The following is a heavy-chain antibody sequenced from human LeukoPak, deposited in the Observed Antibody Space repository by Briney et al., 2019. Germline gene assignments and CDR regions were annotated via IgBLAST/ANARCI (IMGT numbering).Heavy chain of an antibody. D-gene: IGHD1-14*01. CDR2: IYHSGST. CDR1: GYSISSGYY. CDR3: ARHARTENWFDP. J-gene: IGHJ5*02. Sequence: SETLSLTCAVSGYSISSGYYWGWIRQPPGKGLEWIGSIYHSGSTYYNPSLKSQVTISVDTSKNQFSLKLSSVTAADTAVYYCARHARTENWFDPWGQGTLVTVSS. V-gene: IGHV4-38-2*01.